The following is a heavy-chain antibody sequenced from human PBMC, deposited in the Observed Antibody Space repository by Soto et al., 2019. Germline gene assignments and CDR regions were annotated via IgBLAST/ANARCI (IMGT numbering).Heavy chain of an antibody. J-gene: IGHJ6*02. V-gene: IGHV4-30-4*01. CDR1: GGSISSGDYY. CDR3: ARARGGWDYYYGMDV. CDR2: IYYSGST. D-gene: IGHD1-26*01. Sequence: SETLSLTCTVSGGSISSGDYYWSWIRQPPGKGLEWIGYIYYSGSTYYNPSLKSRVTISVDTSKNQFSLKLSSVTAADTAVYYWARARGGWDYYYGMDVWGQGTTVTVSS.